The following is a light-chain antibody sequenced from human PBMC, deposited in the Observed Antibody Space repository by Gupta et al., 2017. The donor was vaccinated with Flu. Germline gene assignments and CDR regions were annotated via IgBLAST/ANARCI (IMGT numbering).Light chain of an antibody. CDR1: NIGSKR. J-gene: IGLJ1*01. Sequence: SYVLTQQPSVSVAPGQTARITCGGNNIGSKRVHWYQQKPGQAPVLVVYDDSDRPSGFPERFSCSNSGNTATLTISRVEAGDEADYYCQVWDNSSDHYVFGTGTKVTVL. CDR3: QVWDNSSDHYV. CDR2: DDS. V-gene: IGLV3-21*02.